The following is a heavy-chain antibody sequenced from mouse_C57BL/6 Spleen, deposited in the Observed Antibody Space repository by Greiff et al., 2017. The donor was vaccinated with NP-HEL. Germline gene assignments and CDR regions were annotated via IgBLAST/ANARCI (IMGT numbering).Heavy chain of an antibody. CDR2: IYPGSGNT. D-gene: IGHD4-1*01. CDR1: GYSFTSYY. V-gene: IGHV1-66*01. CDR3: ARSTLGRDYFDY. J-gene: IGHJ2*01. Sequence: QVQLKQSGPELVKPGASVKISCKASGYSFTSYYIHWVKQRPGQGLEWIGWIYPGSGNTKYNEKFKGKATLTADTSSSTAYMQLSSLTSEDSAVYYCARSTLGRDYFDYWGQGTTLTVSS.